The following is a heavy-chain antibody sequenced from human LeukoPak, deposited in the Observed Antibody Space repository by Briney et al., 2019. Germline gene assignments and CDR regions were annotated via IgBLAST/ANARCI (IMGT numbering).Heavy chain of an antibody. V-gene: IGHV1-24*01. CDR2: FDPEDGET. J-gene: IGHJ3*02. Sequence: ASVKVSCKVSGYTLTELSMHWVRQAPGKGLEWMGGFDPEDGETIYAQKFQGRVTMTEDTSTDTAYMELSSLRSEDTAVYYCATQEDCSGGSCHHRNDAFDIWGQGTMVTVSS. CDR3: ATQEDCSGGSCHHRNDAFDI. CDR1: GYTLTELS. D-gene: IGHD2-15*01.